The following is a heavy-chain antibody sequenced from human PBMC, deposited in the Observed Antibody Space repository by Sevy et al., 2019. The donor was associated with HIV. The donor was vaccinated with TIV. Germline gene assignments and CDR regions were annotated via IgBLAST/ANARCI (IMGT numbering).Heavy chain of an antibody. CDR3: AKPTSPKSPSCSSTSCPGPLGY. CDR2: ISSNGGST. D-gene: IGHD2-2*01. V-gene: IGHV3-64D*06. J-gene: IGHJ4*02. Sequence: GGSLRLSCSASGFTFSSYAMHWVRQAPGKGLEYVSAISSNGGSTYYADSVKGRFTISRDNSKNTMYLQMSSLRAEDTAVYYCAKPTSPKSPSCSSTSCPGPLGYWGQGTLVTVSS. CDR1: GFTFSSYA.